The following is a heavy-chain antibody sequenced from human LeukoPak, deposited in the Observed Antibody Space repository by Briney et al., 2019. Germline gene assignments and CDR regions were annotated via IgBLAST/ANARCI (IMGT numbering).Heavy chain of an antibody. V-gene: IGHV3-74*03. CDR3: ARGNYYGSGSYYPNWFDP. J-gene: IGHJ5*02. CDR2: IKSDGSGT. Sequence: GGSLRLSCAASGFAFSVSWMHWVRQAPGKGLVWVSVIKSDGSGTAYADSVKGRFTISRDNAKNTVYLQMNSLRAEDTAVYYCARGNYYGSGSYYPNWFDPWGQGTLVTVSS. D-gene: IGHD3-10*01. CDR1: GFAFSVSW.